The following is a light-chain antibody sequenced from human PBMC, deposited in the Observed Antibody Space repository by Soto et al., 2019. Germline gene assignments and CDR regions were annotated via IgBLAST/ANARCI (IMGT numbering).Light chain of an antibody. J-gene: IGLJ2*01. CDR2: DDR. V-gene: IGLV3-21*02. CDR1: HIGRKR. CDR3: QLWDSNSDHVV. Sequence: SYELTQPPSVSVAPGQTARITCGGTHIGRKRVHWYQQKPGQAPVVVVYDDRDRPSGIPERFSGSNSGNTAALTISRVEAGDEADYYCQLWDSNSDHVVFGGGTKLTVL.